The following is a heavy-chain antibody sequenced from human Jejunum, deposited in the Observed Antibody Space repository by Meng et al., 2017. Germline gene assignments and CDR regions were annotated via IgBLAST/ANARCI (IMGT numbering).Heavy chain of an antibody. Sequence: QVQLQGSGPGRVRPSETLSLPCTVSGGSVSSGSYYWSWIRQPPGKGLEWIGYIYYGGTTNYNPSLKSRVTISADTSKNQFSLKLSSVTAADTAVYYCARGSRGYSYGWGQGTLVTVSS. CDR2: IYYGGTT. J-gene: IGHJ4*02. D-gene: IGHD5-18*01. V-gene: IGHV4-61*01. CDR1: GGSVSSGSYY. CDR3: ARGSRGYSYG.